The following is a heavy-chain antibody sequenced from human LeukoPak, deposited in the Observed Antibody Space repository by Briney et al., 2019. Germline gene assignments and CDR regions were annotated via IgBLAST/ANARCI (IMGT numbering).Heavy chain of an antibody. V-gene: IGHV3-23*01. D-gene: IGHD3-10*01. CDR2: ISDSGGRT. CDR1: GFTFSSYA. J-gene: IGHJ4*02. Sequence: PGGSLRLSCAASGFTFSSYAMSWVRQAPGKGLEWVSSISDSGGRTYHADSVKGRFTISRDNSKNTLFLQMNSLRAEDTAVYYCAKGYYGSGSYGWFDYWGQGTLVTVSS. CDR3: AKGYYGSGSYGWFDY.